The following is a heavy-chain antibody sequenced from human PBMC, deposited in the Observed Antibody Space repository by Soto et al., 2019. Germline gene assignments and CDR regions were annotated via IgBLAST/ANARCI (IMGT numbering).Heavy chain of an antibody. CDR1: GGSFSGYY. V-gene: IGHV4-34*01. D-gene: IGHD3-22*01. CDR3: ARRYYYDSSGYPKPD. J-gene: IGHJ4*02. Sequence: PSETLSLTCAVYGGSFSGYYWSWIRQPPGKGLEWIGEINHSGSTNYNPSLKSRVTISVDTSKNQFSLKLSSVTAADTAVYYCARRYYYDSSGYPKPDWGQGTLVTVSS. CDR2: INHSGST.